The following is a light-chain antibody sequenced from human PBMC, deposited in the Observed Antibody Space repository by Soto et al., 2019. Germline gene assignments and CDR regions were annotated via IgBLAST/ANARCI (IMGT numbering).Light chain of an antibody. J-gene: IGKJ5*01. CDR1: QDISSW. Sequence: DIQMTQSPSYVSASVGDIVSITCRASQDISSWLAWYQQKPGKAPKLLIYAASTLQSGVPSRFSGSGSGTDFTLTISSLQPEDFATYYCQQANNFPLTFGQGTRREIK. CDR2: AAS. V-gene: IGKV1-12*01. CDR3: QQANNFPLT.